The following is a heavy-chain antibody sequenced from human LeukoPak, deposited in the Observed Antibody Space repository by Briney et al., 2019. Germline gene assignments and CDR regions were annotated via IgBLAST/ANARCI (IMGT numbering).Heavy chain of an antibody. CDR2: IYYSGST. V-gene: IGHV4-30-4*08. CDR3: ARDRNYYGSGNYYRYFDF. J-gene: IGHJ4*02. D-gene: IGHD3-10*01. Sequence: PSETLSLTCTVSGGSISSSSYYWGWIRQPPGKGLEWIGYIYYSGSTYSNPSLKSRITISVDTSKNQFSLKLSSVTAADTAVYYCARDRNYYGSGNYYRYFDFWGQGTLVTVSS. CDR1: GGSISSSSYY.